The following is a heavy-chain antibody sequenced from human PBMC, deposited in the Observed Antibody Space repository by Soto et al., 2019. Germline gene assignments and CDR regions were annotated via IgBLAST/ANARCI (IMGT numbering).Heavy chain of an antibody. V-gene: IGHV3-23*01. Sequence: GESLKISCAASGFTFSTYAMSWVRQAPGKGLEWVSGVSSSGVDTFYANSVKGRFTISRDNSKNTLYLQMNSLRAEDTALFYCAKGPHSGYRTSFFDNWGQGTLVTVSS. J-gene: IGHJ4*02. CDR2: VSSSGVDT. D-gene: IGHD5-18*01. CDR1: GFTFSTYA. CDR3: AKGPHSGYRTSFFDN.